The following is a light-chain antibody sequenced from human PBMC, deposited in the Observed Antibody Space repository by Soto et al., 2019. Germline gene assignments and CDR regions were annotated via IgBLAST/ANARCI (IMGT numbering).Light chain of an antibody. CDR3: CSYAGSNTYV. Sequence: QSALTQPASVSGSPGQSITVSCTGTNTDVGGYNYVSWYQHRPGKAPRLMIYEVSKRPSGVPDRFSGSKSGNTASLTVSGLQADDEADYYCCSYAGSNTYVFGTGTKLTVL. J-gene: IGLJ1*01. CDR2: EVS. CDR1: NTDVGGYNY. V-gene: IGLV2-8*01.